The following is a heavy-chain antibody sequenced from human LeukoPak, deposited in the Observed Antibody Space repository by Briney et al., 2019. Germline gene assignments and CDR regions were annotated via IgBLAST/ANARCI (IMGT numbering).Heavy chain of an antibody. CDR3: AREPSAMVRGVIPY. V-gene: IGHV4-39*07. J-gene: IGHJ4*02. CDR2: IYYSGST. Sequence: SGTLSLTCTVSGGSISSSSYYWGWIRQPPGKGLEWIGSIYYSGSTYYNPSLKSRVTISVDTSKNQFSLKLSSVTAADTAVYYCAREPSAMVRGVIPYWSQGTLVTVSS. CDR1: GGSISSSSYY. D-gene: IGHD3-10*01.